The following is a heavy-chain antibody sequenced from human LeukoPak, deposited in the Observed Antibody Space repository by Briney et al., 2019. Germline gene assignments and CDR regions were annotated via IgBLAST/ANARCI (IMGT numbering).Heavy chain of an antibody. J-gene: IGHJ4*02. CDR3: ARQNYYDSSGHFDY. Sequence: SETLSLTCTVSGGSISSGDYYRSWIRQPPGKGLEWIGYIYYSGSTYYNPSLKSRVTISVDTSKNQFSLKLSSVTAADTAVYYCARQNYYDSSGHFDYWGQGTLVTVSS. CDR2: IYYSGST. V-gene: IGHV4-30-4*01. D-gene: IGHD3-22*01. CDR1: GGSISSGDYY.